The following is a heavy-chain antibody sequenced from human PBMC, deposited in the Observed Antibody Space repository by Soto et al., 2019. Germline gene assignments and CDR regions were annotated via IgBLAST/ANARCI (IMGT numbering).Heavy chain of an antibody. V-gene: IGHV4-31*03. CDR2: IYDNGDT. D-gene: IGHD3-16*01. J-gene: IGHJ3*02. CDR1: DGSIGSGDYY. CDR3: ASAYDYDATKNDGFDI. Sequence: QVQLQESGPGLVKPSQTLSVTCTVSDGSIGSGDYYWTWIRQHPGRGLEWIGHIYDNGDTYYNPSLKSRVTISADTSKNQFSLRLSSVTAADSAVYYCASAYDYDATKNDGFDIWAQGTLVTVSS.